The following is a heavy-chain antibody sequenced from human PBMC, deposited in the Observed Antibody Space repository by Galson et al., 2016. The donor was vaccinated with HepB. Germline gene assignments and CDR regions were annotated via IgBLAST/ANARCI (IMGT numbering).Heavy chain of an antibody. J-gene: IGHJ4*02. CDR2: TIPILGIA. Sequence: SVKVSCKASGGTFSNYIINWVRQAPGQGLEWMGRTIPILGIANYAQKFQGRVTISADKSTSTAYMELSSLRSEDSAVYYCAKVDYPQPWNPFDYSGQGTRVTVSS. D-gene: IGHD1-1*01. CDR3: AKVDYPQPWNPFDY. CDR1: GGTFSNYI. V-gene: IGHV1-69*02.